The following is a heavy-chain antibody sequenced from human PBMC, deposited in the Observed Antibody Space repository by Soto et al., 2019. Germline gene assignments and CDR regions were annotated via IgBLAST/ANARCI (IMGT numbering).Heavy chain of an antibody. Sequence: EVQLVESGGGLVQPGGSLRLCCAASGFTFSTYWMSWVRQAPGKGLEWVANIKEDGSAKSYVDSVKGRFTISRDNAKTSLYLQMNSLRAEDTAVYHCARDRGRGVECFGTCYSSYFDPWGQGTLVTVSS. CDR2: IKEDGSAK. CDR1: GFTFSTYW. V-gene: IGHV3-7*01. CDR3: ARDRGRGVECFGTCYSSYFDP. J-gene: IGHJ5*02. D-gene: IGHD2-15*01.